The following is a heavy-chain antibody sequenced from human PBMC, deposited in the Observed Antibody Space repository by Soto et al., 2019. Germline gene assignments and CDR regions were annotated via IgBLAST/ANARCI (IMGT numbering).Heavy chain of an antibody. Sequence: SETLSLTCFVSGGSISSNNYYWGWIRQPPGKGLEWIGSMSYSRSINYNPSLKSRVTMSVDTSKNQFSLTLNSVTAADTATYYCARGGISHWAYFYYMDVWDRGTTVTVSS. CDR1: GGSISSNNYY. CDR3: ARGGISHWAYFYYMDV. D-gene: IGHD2-21*01. V-gene: IGHV4-39*07. CDR2: MSYSRSI. J-gene: IGHJ6*03.